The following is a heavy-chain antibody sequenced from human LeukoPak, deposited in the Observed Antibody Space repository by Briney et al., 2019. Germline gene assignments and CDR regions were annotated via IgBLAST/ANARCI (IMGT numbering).Heavy chain of an antibody. V-gene: IGHV3-74*01. Sequence: GGSLRLSCAASGFTFSSYWMHWVRQAPGKGLVWVSRINSDGSSTSYADSVKGRFTISRDNAKNTLYLQMNSLRAEDTAVYYCARASLLSGGDYWGQGTLVTVSS. CDR2: INSDGSST. CDR3: ARASLLSGGDY. D-gene: IGHD2-21*01. J-gene: IGHJ4*02. CDR1: GFTFSSYW.